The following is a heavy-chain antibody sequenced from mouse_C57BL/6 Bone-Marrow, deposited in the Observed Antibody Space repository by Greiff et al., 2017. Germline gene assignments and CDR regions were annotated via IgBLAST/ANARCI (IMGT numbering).Heavy chain of an antibody. D-gene: IGHD3-1*01. Sequence: EVQLQQSGPELVKPGASVKISCKASGYSFTDYNMNWVKQSNGKSLEWIGVINPNYGTTSYNQKFKGKATLTVDQSSSTAYMQLTSLPSQDSADYYCAREGRGYDYAMEYWGQGTSVTASS. J-gene: IGHJ4*01. CDR2: INPNYGTT. V-gene: IGHV1-39*01. CDR3: AREGRGYDYAMEY. CDR1: GYSFTDYN.